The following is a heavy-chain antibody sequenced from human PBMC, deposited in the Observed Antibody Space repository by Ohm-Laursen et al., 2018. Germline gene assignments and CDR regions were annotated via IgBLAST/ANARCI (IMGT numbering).Heavy chain of an antibody. CDR1: GFTFGSYW. CDR2: ISSGGSTI. V-gene: IGHV3-48*03. D-gene: IGHD7-27*01. CDR3: AKDLGPVWFDP. Sequence: SLRLSCAASGFTFGSYWMGWVRQAPGKGLEWVSYISSGGSTIYYADSVKGRFTISRDNARNSLYLQMDSLRAEDTAVYYCAKDLGPVWFDPWGQGTLVTVSS. J-gene: IGHJ5*02.